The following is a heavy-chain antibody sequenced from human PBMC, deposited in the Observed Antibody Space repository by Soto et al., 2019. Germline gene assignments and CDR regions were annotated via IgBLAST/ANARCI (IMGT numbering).Heavy chain of an antibody. CDR1: GGSISSSNW. J-gene: IGHJ5*02. Sequence: XATLTLTCAVSGGSISSSNWWSCVRQPPGKGLEWIGEIYHSGSTNYNPSLKSRVTISVDKSKNQFSLKLSSVTAADTAVYYCARGGVGYGSGSARNNWFDPWGQGTLVTVSS. CDR3: ARGGVGYGSGSARNNWFDP. CDR2: IYHSGST. D-gene: IGHD3-10*01. V-gene: IGHV4-4*02.